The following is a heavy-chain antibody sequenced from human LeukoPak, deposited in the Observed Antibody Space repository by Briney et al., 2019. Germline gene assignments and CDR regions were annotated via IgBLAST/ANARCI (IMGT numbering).Heavy chain of an antibody. J-gene: IGHJ6*02. CDR1: GFTFSNYA. V-gene: IGHV3-23*01. CDR2: IRNSGDDT. D-gene: IGHD2-15*01. CDR3: AKSQHGATHGIGLDV. Sequence: GGSLRLSCAASGFTFSNYAMSWVRQAPGKGLQWVSTIRNSGDDTYYADSVKGRFTISRDNSKNTLNLQLNSLRADDTAIYYCAKSQHGATHGIGLDVWGQGTMVTVSS.